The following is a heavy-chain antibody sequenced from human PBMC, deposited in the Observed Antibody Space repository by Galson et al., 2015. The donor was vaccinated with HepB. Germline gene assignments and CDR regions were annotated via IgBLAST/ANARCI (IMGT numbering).Heavy chain of an antibody. V-gene: IGHV4-59*01. CDR3: AILPFYGDYEDWYFDL. J-gene: IGHJ2*01. D-gene: IGHD4-17*01. CDR1: GGSISSYY. CDR2: IYYSGST. Sequence: TLSLTCTVSGGSISSYYWSWIRLPPGKGLEWIGYIYYSGSTNYSPSLKSRVTISVDTSKNQFSLKLSSVTAADTAVYYCAILPFYGDYEDWYFDLWGRGTLVTVSP.